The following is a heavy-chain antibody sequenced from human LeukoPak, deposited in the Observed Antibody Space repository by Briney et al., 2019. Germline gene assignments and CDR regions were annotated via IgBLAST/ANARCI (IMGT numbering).Heavy chain of an antibody. V-gene: IGHV4-61*02. CDR1: GGSIDSGDDY. J-gene: IGHJ4*02. CDR2: IYRTGST. D-gene: IGHD5-18*01. Sequence: PSETLSLTCTVSGGSIDSGDDYWSWIRQPAGKGLEFIGRIYRTGSTTSNPSLQDRLTISIDTSKNQFSLQLTSVTAADTAVYYCARSRGYSYGTTFLDYWGQGTLVTVSS. CDR3: ARSRGYSYGTTFLDY.